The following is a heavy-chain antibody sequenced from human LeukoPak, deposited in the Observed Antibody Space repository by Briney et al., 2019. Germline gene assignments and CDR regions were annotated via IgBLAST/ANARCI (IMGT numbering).Heavy chain of an antibody. V-gene: IGHV3-53*01. J-gene: IGHJ4*02. Sequence: GGSLRLSCAASGFTVSSNYMSWVRQAPGTGLEWVSVIYSGGSTYYADSVKGRFTISRDNSKNTLYLQMNSLRAEDTAVYYCARALMTTVTTPFGYWGQGTLVTVSS. D-gene: IGHD4-17*01. CDR1: GFTVSSNY. CDR3: ARALMTTVTTPFGY. CDR2: IYSGGST.